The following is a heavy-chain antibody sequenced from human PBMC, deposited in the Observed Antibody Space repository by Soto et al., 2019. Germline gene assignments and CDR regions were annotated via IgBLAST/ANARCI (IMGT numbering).Heavy chain of an antibody. CDR1: GYTFTSYG. Sequence: QVQLVQSGAEVKKPGASVKVSCKASGYTFTSYGISWVRQAPGQGLEWMGWISAYNGNTNYAQKLQGRVTMTTDTSTSTAYMELRSLRSDDTAVYYCARVDSGYDPYYYSSGMDVWGQGTTVTVSS. CDR2: ISAYNGNT. CDR3: ARVDSGYDPYYYSSGMDV. J-gene: IGHJ6*02. D-gene: IGHD5-12*01. V-gene: IGHV1-18*01.